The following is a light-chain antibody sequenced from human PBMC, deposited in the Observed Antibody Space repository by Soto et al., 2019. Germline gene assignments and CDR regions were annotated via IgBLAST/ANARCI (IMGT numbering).Light chain of an antibody. J-gene: IGLJ2*01. Sequence: QSVLTQPPSASGTPGQRVTISCSGSSSNIGSNTVNWYQQLPGTAPKLLIYSNNQRPSGVPERFSGSKSGTSASLAISGLQSEDEADYYCAAWDDSLGGVVFGGGTQLTVL. CDR1: SSNIGSNT. V-gene: IGLV1-44*01. CDR2: SNN. CDR3: AAWDDSLGGVV.